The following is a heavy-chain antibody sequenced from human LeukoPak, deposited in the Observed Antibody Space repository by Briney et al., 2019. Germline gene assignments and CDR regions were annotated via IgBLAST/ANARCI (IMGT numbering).Heavy chain of an antibody. J-gene: IGHJ5*02. V-gene: IGHV3-33*01. CDR3: ARDPVDHYYYDSSGYYSTWFDP. Sequence: GGSLRLSCAASGFTFSSYGMHWVRQAPGKGLEWVAVIWYDGSNKYYADSMKGRFTISRDNSKNTLYLQMNSLRAEDTAVYYCARDPVDHYYYDSSGYYSTWFDPWGQGTLATVSS. CDR2: IWYDGSNK. CDR1: GFTFSSYG. D-gene: IGHD3-22*01.